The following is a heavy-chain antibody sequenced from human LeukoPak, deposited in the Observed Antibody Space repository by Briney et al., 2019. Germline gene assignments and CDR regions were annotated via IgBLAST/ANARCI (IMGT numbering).Heavy chain of an antibody. V-gene: IGHV3-30*03. CDR1: GFTFSSYG. Sequence: GRSLRLSCAASGFTFSSYGMHWVRQAPGKGLEWVAVISYDGSDKYYVDSVKGRFTTSRDNSKNTLYLQMNSLKAEDAAVYYCARVLSGSYDNYFDYWGQGTLVTVSS. CDR2: ISYDGSDK. J-gene: IGHJ4*02. CDR3: ARVLSGSYDNYFDY. D-gene: IGHD1-26*01.